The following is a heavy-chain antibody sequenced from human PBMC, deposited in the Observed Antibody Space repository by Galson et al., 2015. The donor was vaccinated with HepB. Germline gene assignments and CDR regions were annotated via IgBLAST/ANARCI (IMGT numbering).Heavy chain of an antibody. Sequence: QSGAEVKKPGESLRISCKGSGYSFTSYWISWVRQMPGKGLEWMGRIDPSDSYTNYSPSFQGHVTISADKSISTAYLQWSSLKASDTAMYYCARNRARPNPKNYYYGMDVWGQGTTVTVSS. CDR3: ARNRARPNPKNYYYGMDV. V-gene: IGHV5-10-1*01. CDR1: GYSFTSYW. D-gene: IGHD6-6*01. J-gene: IGHJ6*02. CDR2: IDPSDSYT.